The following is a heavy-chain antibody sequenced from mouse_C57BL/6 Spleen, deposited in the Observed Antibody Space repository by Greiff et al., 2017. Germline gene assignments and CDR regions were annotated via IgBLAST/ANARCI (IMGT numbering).Heavy chain of an antibody. D-gene: IGHD2-5*01. CDR3: ARGYYSRYYYAMDY. V-gene: IGHV1-69*01. J-gene: IGHJ4*01. CDR1: GYTFTSYW. Sequence: QVQLQQPGAELVMPGASVKLSCKASGYTFTSYWMHWVKQRPGQGLEWIGEIDPSDSYTNYNQKFKGKSTLTVDKSSSTAYMQLSSLTSEDSAVYYCARGYYSRYYYAMDYWGQGTSGTVSS. CDR2: IDPSDSYT.